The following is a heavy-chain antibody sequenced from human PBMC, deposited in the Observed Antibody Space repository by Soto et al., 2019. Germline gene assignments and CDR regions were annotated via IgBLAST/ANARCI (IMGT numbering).Heavy chain of an antibody. V-gene: IGHV3-23*01. D-gene: IGHD6-13*01. J-gene: IGHJ4*02. CDR2: ISDSSTIT. Sequence: GGSLRLSCEGSDFIFSNYGMSWVRQDPGKGLEWVAAISDSSTITNYAVSVKGRSTISKDNYRRMVYLQMDSLRADDTAVYFCAKGDRTWYGFDSWGQGILVTVSS. CDR3: AKGDRTWYGFDS. CDR1: DFIFSNYG.